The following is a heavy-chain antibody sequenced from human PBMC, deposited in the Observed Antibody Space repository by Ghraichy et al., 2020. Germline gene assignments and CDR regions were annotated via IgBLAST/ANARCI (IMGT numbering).Heavy chain of an antibody. V-gene: IGHV3-48*02. CDR1: GFTFSSYS. CDR2: ITSSSRFI. J-gene: IGHJ6*02. Sequence: GGSLRLSCAASGFTFSSYSMNWVRQSPGKGLEWVSYITSSSRFISYADSVKGRFTISRDNAQNSLYLQMNSLRDEDTAVYYCARASTVVRFYYYDAMDVWGQGTTVTVSS. CDR3: ARASTVVRFYYYDAMDV. D-gene: IGHD4-23*01.